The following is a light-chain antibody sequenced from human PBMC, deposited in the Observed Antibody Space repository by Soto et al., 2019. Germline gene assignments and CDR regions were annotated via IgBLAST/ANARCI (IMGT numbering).Light chain of an antibody. J-gene: IGKJ1*01. V-gene: IGKV3-15*01. CDR3: QQYNNWPRAT. CDR2: GAS. Sequence: EIVMTQSPATLSVSPGERATLSCRASQSVSSNLAWYQQKPGQAPRLLIYGASTTATGIPARFSGSGSGTEFTLTISSLQSEDFAVYYCQQYNNWPRATFGQGTKVEIK. CDR1: QSVSSN.